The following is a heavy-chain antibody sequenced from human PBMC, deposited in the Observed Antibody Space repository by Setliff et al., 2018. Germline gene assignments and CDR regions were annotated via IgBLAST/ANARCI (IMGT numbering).Heavy chain of an antibody. V-gene: IGHV4-59*01. CDR3: ARGSEFYYGSGTIDL. D-gene: IGHD3-10*01. J-gene: IGHJ5*02. CDR1: DVSISGYY. Sequence: SETLSLTCAVSDVSISGYYWSWIRQPPGKGLEWIGSMYSSGSTYYNPSLKSRVTISVDTSQNRFSLKLSSVTAADTAIYYCARGSEFYYGSGTIDLWGQGTLVTV. CDR2: MYSSGST.